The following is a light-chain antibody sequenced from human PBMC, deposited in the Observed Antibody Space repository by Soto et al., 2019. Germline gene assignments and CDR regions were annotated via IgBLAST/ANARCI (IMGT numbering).Light chain of an antibody. J-gene: IGKJ1*01. V-gene: IGKV1-39*01. CDR3: QESYSTLWGT. Sequence: DIQMTQSPSSLSASVGDIVTITCLTSQSINTYLNWYQQKPGKAPKVLIHGASSLQSGVPLRFSGSGSGTDFTLTISSLEPEDFATYYCQESYSTLWGTCGQGTKVDIK. CDR1: QSINTY. CDR2: GAS.